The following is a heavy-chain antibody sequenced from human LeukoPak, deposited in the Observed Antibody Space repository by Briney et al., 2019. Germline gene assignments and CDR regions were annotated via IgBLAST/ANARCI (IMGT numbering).Heavy chain of an antibody. CDR3: ARELGDIVATITDAFDI. V-gene: IGHV1-2*02. D-gene: IGHD5-12*01. J-gene: IGHJ3*02. Sequence: GASVKVSCKASGYTFTGYYMHWVRQAPGQGLEWMGWINPNSGGTNYAQKFQGRVTMTRDTSISTAYMELSRLRSDDTAVYYCARELGDIVATITDAFDIWGQGTMVTVSS. CDR2: INPNSGGT. CDR1: GYTFTGYY.